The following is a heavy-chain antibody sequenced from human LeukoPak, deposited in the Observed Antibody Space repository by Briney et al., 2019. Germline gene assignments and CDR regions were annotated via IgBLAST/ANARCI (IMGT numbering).Heavy chain of an antibody. J-gene: IGHJ4*02. CDR3: ARVAVTGIGVDY. CDR2: LSNSGNTI. V-gene: IGHV3-11*04. D-gene: IGHD6-19*01. CDR1: GFTFSDYY. Sequence: PGGSLRLSCAASGFTFSDYYMSWIRQAPGKGLEGISYLSNSGNTIYYADSVKGRFTISRDNAKNSLYLQMNSLRAEDTAVYYCARVAVTGIGVDYWGQGILVTVSS.